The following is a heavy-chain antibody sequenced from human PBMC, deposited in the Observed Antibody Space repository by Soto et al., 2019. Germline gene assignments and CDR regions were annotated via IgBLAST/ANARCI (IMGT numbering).Heavy chain of an antibody. J-gene: IGHJ6*02. CDR1: GGTFSSYA. Sequence: QVQLVQSGAEVKKPGSSVKVSCKASGGTFSSYAISWVRQAPGQGLEWMGGIIPIFGTANYAQKFQGRVTITADESTSTADMELSSLRSEDTAVYYCARLGGTTWDYYYGMDVWGQGTTVTVSS. CDR2: IIPIFGTA. V-gene: IGHV1-69*12. CDR3: ARLGGTTWDYYYGMDV. D-gene: IGHD1-7*01.